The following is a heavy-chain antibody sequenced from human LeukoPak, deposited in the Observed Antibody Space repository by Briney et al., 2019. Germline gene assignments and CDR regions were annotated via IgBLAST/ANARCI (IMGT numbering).Heavy chain of an antibody. CDR1: GGSIGSGSYY. V-gene: IGHV4-61*02. CDR2: VYSDGTT. J-gene: IGHJ5*02. D-gene: IGHD2-2*01. Sequence: PSQTLSLTCTVSGGSIGSGSYYWSWIRQSAGEGLEWVGRVYSDGTTNYNPSLKSRVTISVDTSKNQFSLNLNSVTAADTAVYYCARDLRRTVVPAAFDPWGQGTLVTVSS. CDR3: ARDLRRTVVPAAFDP.